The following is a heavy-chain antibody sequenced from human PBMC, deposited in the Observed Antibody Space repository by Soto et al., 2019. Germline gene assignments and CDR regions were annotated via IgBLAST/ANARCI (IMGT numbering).Heavy chain of an antibody. CDR1: GGSVSTGSYY. V-gene: IGHV4-61*01. CDR3: ARDGHGMDV. J-gene: IGHJ6*02. Sequence: SETLSLTCTVAGGSVSTGSYYCSWIRQPPGKGLEWIGKIFFTGSAHYNPSLGNRVTMSVDTSKDQFSLTLTSVTAADTAVYYCARDGHGMDVWGQGTTVTVSS. CDR2: IFFTGSA.